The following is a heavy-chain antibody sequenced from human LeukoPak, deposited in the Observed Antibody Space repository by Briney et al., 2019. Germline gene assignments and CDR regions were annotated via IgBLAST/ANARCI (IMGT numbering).Heavy chain of an antibody. Sequence: SETLSLTCAVYGGSFSGYYWSWIRQPPGKGLEWIGEINHSGSTNYNPSLKSRITISVDTSKNQFSLKLSSVTAADTAVYYCARDYYDSSGYYYFDYWGQGTLVTVSS. CDR3: ARDYYDSSGYYYFDY. V-gene: IGHV4-34*01. J-gene: IGHJ4*02. D-gene: IGHD3-22*01. CDR1: GGSFSGYY. CDR2: INHSGST.